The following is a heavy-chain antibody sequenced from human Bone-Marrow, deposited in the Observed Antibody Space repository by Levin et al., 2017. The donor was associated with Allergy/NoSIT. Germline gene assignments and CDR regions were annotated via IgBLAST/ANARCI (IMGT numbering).Heavy chain of an antibody. J-gene: IGHJ4*02. V-gene: IGHV4-39*01. CDR3: ARPLRN. CDR2: VFYTGRA. Sequence: SQTLSLTCTVSGGSISYTSYSWAWVRQPPGKGLEWIGSVFYTGRAFYHPSLESRVTISVDTSNNQFPLKLTSVTAADTAVYYCARPLRNWGQGILVTVSS. CDR1: GGSISYTSYS.